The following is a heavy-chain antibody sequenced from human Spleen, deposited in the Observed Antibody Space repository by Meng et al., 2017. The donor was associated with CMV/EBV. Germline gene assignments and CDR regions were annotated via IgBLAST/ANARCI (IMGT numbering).Heavy chain of an antibody. CDR3: ARDGGYCTSTSCYVYGMDV. CDR1: GGTFSSYA. Sequence: ASVKVSCKASGGTFSSYAITWVRQAPGQGLEWMGWISAYNGNTNYAQNFQGRVTMTTDTSTNIGYMELRSLRSDDTAVYYCARDGGYCTSTSCYVYGMDVWGQGTTVTVSS. D-gene: IGHD2-2*01. V-gene: IGHV1-18*01. CDR2: ISAYNGNT. J-gene: IGHJ6*02.